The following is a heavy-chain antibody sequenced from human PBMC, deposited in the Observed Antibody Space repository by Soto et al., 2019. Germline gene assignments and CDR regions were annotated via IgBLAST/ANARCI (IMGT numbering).Heavy chain of an antibody. V-gene: IGHV3-33*01. CDR1: GFTFSSYG. Sequence: PGGSLRLSCAASGFTFSSYGMHWVRQAPGKGLEWVAVMWYDGSNKYYADSVKGRFTISRDNSKNTLYLQMNSLRAEDTAVYYCARDQGITMIPGAFDIWGQGTMVTVSS. J-gene: IGHJ3*02. CDR2: MWYDGSNK. CDR3: ARDQGITMIPGAFDI. D-gene: IGHD3-22*01.